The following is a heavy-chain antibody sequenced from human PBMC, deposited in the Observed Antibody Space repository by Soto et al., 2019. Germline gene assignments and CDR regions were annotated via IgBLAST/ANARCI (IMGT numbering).Heavy chain of an antibody. Sequence: EVQLVESGGGLGQPGGSLRLSCAASGFTVSSNYMSWVRQAPGKGLEWVSVIYSGGTTYYADSVKGRFTISRDNSKNTLYLQMNRLRAEDTAVYYCARNGDSSDYRGWFDPWGQGTLVTVSS. V-gene: IGHV3-66*01. D-gene: IGHD3-22*01. CDR2: IYSGGTT. J-gene: IGHJ5*02. CDR3: ARNGDSSDYRGWFDP. CDR1: GFTVSSNY.